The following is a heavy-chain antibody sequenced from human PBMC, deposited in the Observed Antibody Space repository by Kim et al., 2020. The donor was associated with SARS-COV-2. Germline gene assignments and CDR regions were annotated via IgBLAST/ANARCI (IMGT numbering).Heavy chain of an antibody. Sequence: SVKVSCKTSGGTFKSYGINWVRQAPGQGLEWLGRIIPVLETPTYAQKFQGRVTITADRSTSTAYMDLTSLRSEDTAVYYCATADFDYWGQGTLVTVSS. CDR2: IIPVLETP. CDR3: ATADFDY. J-gene: IGHJ4*02. V-gene: IGHV1-69*04. CDR1: GGTFKSYG.